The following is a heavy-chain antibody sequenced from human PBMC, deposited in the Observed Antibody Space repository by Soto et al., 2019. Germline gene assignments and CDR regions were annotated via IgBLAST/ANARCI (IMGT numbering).Heavy chain of an antibody. CDR3: ARDNVLRFSEEWFDP. CDR1: GCTFTSYD. CDR2: MNPNSGNT. D-gene: IGHD3-3*01. V-gene: IGHV1-8*01. J-gene: IGHJ5*02. Sequence: ASVKVSCKASGCTFTSYDINWVRQATGQGLEWMGWMNPNSGNTGYAQKFQGRVTMTRNTSISTAYMELSSLRSEDTAVYYCARDNVLRFSEEWFDPWGQGTLVTVSS.